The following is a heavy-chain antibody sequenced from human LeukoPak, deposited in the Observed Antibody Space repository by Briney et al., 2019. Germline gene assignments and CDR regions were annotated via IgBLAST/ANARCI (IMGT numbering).Heavy chain of an antibody. V-gene: IGHV3-74*01. J-gene: IGHJ6*03. CDR1: GFTFSSYW. CDR2: INSDGSST. CDR3: AREGEKVLYRGERYYYYYYMDV. Sequence: GGSLRLSCAASGFTFSSYWMHWVRRAPGKGLVWVSRINSDGSSTIYADSVKGRFTISRDNAKNTLYLQMNSLRAEDTAVYYCAREGEKVLYRGERYYYYYYMDVWGKGTTVTVSS. D-gene: IGHD3-10*01.